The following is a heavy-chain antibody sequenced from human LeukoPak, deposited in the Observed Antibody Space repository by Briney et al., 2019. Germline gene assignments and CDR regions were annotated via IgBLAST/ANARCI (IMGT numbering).Heavy chain of an antibody. CDR1: GYNFISYY. D-gene: IGHD2-8*01. CDR2: INPTGVST. J-gene: IGHJ6*02. Sequence: ASVKVSCKASGYNFISYYMHWLRQAPGQGLEWMSIINPTGVSTSYAQKFQDRVTMTRDTSTSTVYMELSSVKSEHTGVYYCEREDVVLVDAVRYYYYGMDVWGQGTTVTVSS. CDR3: EREDVVLVDAVRYYYYGMDV. V-gene: IGHV1-46*01.